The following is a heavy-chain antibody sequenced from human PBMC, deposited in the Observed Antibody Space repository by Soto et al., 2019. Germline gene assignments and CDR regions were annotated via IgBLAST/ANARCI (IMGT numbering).Heavy chain of an antibody. CDR3: ARGYYYGSGSYYNSPLYYYYGMDV. CDR2: MNPNSGNT. D-gene: IGHD3-10*01. J-gene: IGHJ6*02. V-gene: IGHV1-8*01. Sequence: ASVKVSCKASGDTVTSYDSNWVRQATGQGLEWMGWMNPNSGNTGYAQKFQGRVTMTRNTSISTAYMELSSLRSEDTAVYYCARGYYYGSGSYYNSPLYYYYGMDVWGQGTTVTVSS. CDR1: GDTVTSYD.